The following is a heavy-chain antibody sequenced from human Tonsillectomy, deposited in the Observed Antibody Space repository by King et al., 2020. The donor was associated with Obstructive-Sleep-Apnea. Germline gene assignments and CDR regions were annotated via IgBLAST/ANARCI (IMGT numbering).Heavy chain of an antibody. Sequence: GRLVESGDGLGQPGGSLRLSCAASGFTCSSYVLSWVRQAPGKGLEWVSSISGSGGSTPYADSVKGRFTISQDNSKDTLYLQMSSLRAEDTATYYCAREYSYDTSGYPNWGQGTLVTVSS. CDR2: ISGSGGST. CDR1: GFTCSSYV. V-gene: IGHV3-23*04. D-gene: IGHD3-22*01. J-gene: IGHJ4*02. CDR3: AREYSYDTSGYPN.